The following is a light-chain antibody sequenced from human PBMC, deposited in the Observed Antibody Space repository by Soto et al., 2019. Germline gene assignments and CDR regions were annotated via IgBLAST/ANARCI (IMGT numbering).Light chain of an antibody. Sequence: EIVLTQSPAILSVSPGERATLSFRASQSISRSLAWYQQKPGQAPRLLISDASTRATGIPARFSGSGSGTDFTLTISSLEPEDFAVYFCQQRSSWPLTFGGGTKVDIK. J-gene: IGKJ4*02. CDR3: QQRSSWPLT. CDR2: DAS. CDR1: QSISRS. V-gene: IGKV3-11*01.